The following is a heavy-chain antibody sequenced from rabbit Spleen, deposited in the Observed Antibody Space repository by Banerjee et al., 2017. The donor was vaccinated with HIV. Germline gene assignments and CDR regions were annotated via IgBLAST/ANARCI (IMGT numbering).Heavy chain of an antibody. CDR3: AREDVGGAVSL. V-gene: IGHV1S7*01. D-gene: IGHD3-3*01. CDR1: GFTISNYC. Sequence: QLEESGGRLVQPGGSLTLSCKAYGFTISNYCMNWVRQAPGKGLEWIGIIYPINETTYCANEGNGRFTIASANAQNTVDRHMNSLTATDTSTYVCAREDVGGAVSLWGPGTLVTVS. CDR2: IYPINETT. J-gene: IGHJ6*01.